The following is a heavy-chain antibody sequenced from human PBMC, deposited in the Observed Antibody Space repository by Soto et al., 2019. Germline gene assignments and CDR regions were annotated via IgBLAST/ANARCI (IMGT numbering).Heavy chain of an antibody. CDR1: GFTFSSYG. D-gene: IGHD2-21*02. J-gene: IGHJ6*02. V-gene: IGHV3-33*01. CDR2: IWYDGSNK. Sequence: HPGGSLRLSCAASGFTFSSYGMHWVCQAPGKGLEWVAVIWYDGSNKYYADSVKGRFTISRDNSKNTLYLQMNSLRAEDTAVYYCARDSYCGGDCYPSPAPHYYGMDVWGQGTTVTVSS. CDR3: ARDSYCGGDCYPSPAPHYYGMDV.